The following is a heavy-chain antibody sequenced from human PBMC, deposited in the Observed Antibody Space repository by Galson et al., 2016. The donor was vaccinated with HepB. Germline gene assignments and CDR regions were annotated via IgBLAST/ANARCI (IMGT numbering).Heavy chain of an antibody. CDR3: ARDPMLITLLPASIDY. CDR1: GFIFSSNS. CDR2: ISYDGSSK. J-gene: IGHJ4*02. D-gene: IGHD4/OR15-4a*01. V-gene: IGHV3-30-3*01. Sequence: SLRLSCAASGFIFSSNSMHWVRQTPGRGLEWVAVISYDGSSKYYAASVKGRFTISRDESKNTVYLQMNSLRVEDTAVYYCARDPMLITLLPASIDYWGQGTLVSVSS.